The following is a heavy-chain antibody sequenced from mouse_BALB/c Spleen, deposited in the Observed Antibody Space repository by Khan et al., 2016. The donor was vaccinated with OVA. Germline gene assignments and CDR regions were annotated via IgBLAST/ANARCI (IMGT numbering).Heavy chain of an antibody. D-gene: IGHD1-1*01. Sequence: EVQLQESGPGLVKPSQSLSLTCTVTGYSITSDYAWNWIRQFPGNKLEWMGYISYSGRTSYNPSLKSRISITRDTSQNQFFLQLNSVTTEDTATXYGARSVTITTVVATDFDYWGQGTTLTVSS. V-gene: IGHV3-2*02. J-gene: IGHJ2*01. CDR2: ISYSGRT. CDR3: ARSVTITTVVATDFDY. CDR1: GYSITSDYA.